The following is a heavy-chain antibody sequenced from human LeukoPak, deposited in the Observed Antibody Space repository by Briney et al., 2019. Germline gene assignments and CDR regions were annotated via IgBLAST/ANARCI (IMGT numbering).Heavy chain of an antibody. Sequence: PGGSLRLSCAASGFTFDDYGMNWVRQAPGKGLEWVSYISSSGSTIYYADSVKGRFTISRDNAKNSLYLQMNSLRAEDTAVYYCAVAPSGSYGAYWGQGTLVTVSS. CDR3: AVAPSGSYGAY. V-gene: IGHV3-48*03. CDR1: GFTFDDYG. CDR2: ISSSGSTI. J-gene: IGHJ4*02. D-gene: IGHD1-26*01.